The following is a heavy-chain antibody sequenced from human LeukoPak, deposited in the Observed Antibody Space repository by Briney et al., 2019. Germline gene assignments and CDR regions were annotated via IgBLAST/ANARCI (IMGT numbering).Heavy chain of an antibody. J-gene: IGHJ4*02. CDR2: INRSGST. D-gene: IGHD3-10*01. CDR1: GGSFSGYY. CDR3: ASEQYYYGSGSRFDY. V-gene: IGHV4-34*01. Sequence: PSETLSLTCAVYGGSFSGYYWSWIRQPPGKGLEWIGEINRSGSTNYNPSLKSRVTISVDTSKNQFSLKLSSVTAADTAVYYCASEQYYYGSGSRFDYWGQGTLVTVSS.